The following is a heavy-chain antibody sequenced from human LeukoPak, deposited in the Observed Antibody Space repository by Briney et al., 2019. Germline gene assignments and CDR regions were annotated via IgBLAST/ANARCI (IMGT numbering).Heavy chain of an antibody. CDR2: IHQDGNEK. CDR3: ARGDDFSGDY. Sequence: GGSLRLCCAASGFTFRTYWMSWVRQAPGKGLEWVANIHQDGNEKYYVDSMKGRFTISRDNAKNSLYLQMNSLRVEDTAVYYCARGDDFSGDYWGQGTLVTVSS. D-gene: IGHD2-21*02. J-gene: IGHJ4*02. V-gene: IGHV3-7*04. CDR1: GFTFRTYW.